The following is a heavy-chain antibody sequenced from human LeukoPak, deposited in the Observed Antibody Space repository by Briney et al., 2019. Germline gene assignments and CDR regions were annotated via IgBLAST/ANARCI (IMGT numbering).Heavy chain of an antibody. V-gene: IGHV3-9*01. J-gene: IGHJ4*02. CDR2: ISWNSGSI. CDR3: AKSDGVVPAAILLDY. D-gene: IGHD2-2*02. CDR1: GFTFDDYA. Sequence: PGGSLRLSCAASGFTFDDYAMHWVRQAPGKGREWVSGISWNSGSIGYADSVKGRFTISRDNAKNSLYLQMNSLRAEDTALYYCAKSDGVVPAAILLDYWGQGTLVTVSS.